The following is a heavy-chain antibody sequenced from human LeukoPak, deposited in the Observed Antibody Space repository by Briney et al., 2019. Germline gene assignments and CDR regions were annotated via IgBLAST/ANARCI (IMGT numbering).Heavy chain of an antibody. D-gene: IGHD3-10*01. CDR1: GYTFTSYG. V-gene: IGHV1-18*01. J-gene: IGHJ2*01. CDR2: ISAYNGNT. Sequence: ASVKVSCKASGYTFTSYGILWVRQAPGQGLEWMGWISAYNGNTNYAQKLQGRVTMTTDTSTSIAHMELRSLRSDDTAVYYGARITMVRGVIFDWYVDLWGRGTLVTVSS. CDR3: ARITMVRGVIFDWYVDL.